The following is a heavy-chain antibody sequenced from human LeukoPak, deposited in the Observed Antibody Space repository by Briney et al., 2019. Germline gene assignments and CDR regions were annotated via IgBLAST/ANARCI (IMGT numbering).Heavy chain of an antibody. CDR1: GSTFSSYA. Sequence: GGSLRLSCAASGSTFSSYAMSWVRQAPGKGLVWVSRINSDGSSTSYADSVKGRFTISRDNAKNTLYLQMNSLRAEDTAVYYCAKSGRGDYYDSSGYYNLFDYWGQGTLVTVSS. D-gene: IGHD3-22*01. CDR2: INSDGSST. V-gene: IGHV3-74*01. CDR3: AKSGRGDYYDSSGYYNLFDY. J-gene: IGHJ4*02.